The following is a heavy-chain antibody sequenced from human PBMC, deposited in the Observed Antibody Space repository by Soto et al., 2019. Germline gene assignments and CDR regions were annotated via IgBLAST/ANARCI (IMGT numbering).Heavy chain of an antibody. D-gene: IGHD4-17*01. J-gene: IGHJ4*02. CDR2: IWYDGTQK. CDR1: GFTFNTYS. CDR3: ARAGGTTGTGLWNFDS. Sequence: QVQLEESGGGVVQPGRSLRLSCEASGFTFNTYSMHWVRQPPGKGLEWLAAIWYDGTQKYYADSVKGRFIISRDNSKKTLYLEMNSLRAEDTAVYYCARAGGTTGTGLWNFDSWGQGTLVTVSS. V-gene: IGHV3-33*01.